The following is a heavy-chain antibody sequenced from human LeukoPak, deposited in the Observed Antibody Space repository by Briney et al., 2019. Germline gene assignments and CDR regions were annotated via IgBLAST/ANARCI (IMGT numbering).Heavy chain of an antibody. CDR1: GFTVSSNY. Sequence: GGSLRLSCAASGFTVSSNYMSWVRQAPGKGLEWVSVIYSGGSTYYADSVKGRFTISRDNSKNTPYLQMNSLRAEDTAVYYCARDDPSSSGYYSVDYWGQGTLVTVSS. V-gene: IGHV3-66*01. CDR3: ARDDPSSSGYYSVDY. CDR2: IYSGGST. J-gene: IGHJ4*02. D-gene: IGHD3-22*01.